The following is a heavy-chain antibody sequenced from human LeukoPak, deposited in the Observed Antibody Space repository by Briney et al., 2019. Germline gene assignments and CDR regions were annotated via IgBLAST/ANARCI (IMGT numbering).Heavy chain of an antibody. V-gene: IGHV4-4*02. J-gene: IGHJ4*02. Sequence: SETLSLTCAVSGDSISSSNWWSWVRQPPGKGLEWIGEIHPSGSTNYKPSLKSRVTISIDKSQNQFSLRLTSVTAADTAVYYCARDFMIPLGGGFDSWGQGTLVTVSS. CDR3: ARDFMIPLGGGFDS. CDR1: GDSISSSNW. D-gene: IGHD3-16*01. CDR2: IHPSGST.